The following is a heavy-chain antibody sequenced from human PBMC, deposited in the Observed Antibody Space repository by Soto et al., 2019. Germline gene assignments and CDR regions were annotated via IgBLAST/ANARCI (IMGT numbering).Heavy chain of an antibody. V-gene: IGHV4-39*01. CDR3: AKNLPRTGRFDY. J-gene: IGHJ4*02. CDR2: VFYTGFT. CDR1: GGSISGSYYY. Sequence: SETLSLTCAVSGGSISGSYYYWGWLRQSPGKGPEWIGSVFYTGFTSYNPSLESRVSVSVDTSKNQFSLKVSSVTAADTAVYYCAKNLPRTGRFDYWGQGTLVTVSS.